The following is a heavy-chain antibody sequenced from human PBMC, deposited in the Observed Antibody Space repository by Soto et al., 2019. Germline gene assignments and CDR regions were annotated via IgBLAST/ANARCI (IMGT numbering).Heavy chain of an antibody. Sequence: QVQLVQSGAEVKKPGASVKVSCKASGYTFTSYAMHWVRQAPGQTLEWMGWINAGNGNTKYLPKFQGRVTITRDTSASTDYMELSSLRSEDTAVYYCASGFRGGDADWFDPWGQGTLVTVSS. CDR2: INAGNGNT. CDR1: GYTFTSYA. J-gene: IGHJ5*02. CDR3: ASGFRGGDADWFDP. D-gene: IGHD2-21*02. V-gene: IGHV1-3*01.